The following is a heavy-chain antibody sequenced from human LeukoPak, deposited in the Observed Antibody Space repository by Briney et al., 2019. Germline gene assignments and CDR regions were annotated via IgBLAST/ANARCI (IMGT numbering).Heavy chain of an antibody. CDR3: ARDKDSNSWPTYYYHYYGVDV. V-gene: IGHV1-18*01. D-gene: IGHD6-13*01. J-gene: IGHJ6*02. Sequence: ASVKVSCKASGYTFTSYGISWVRQAPGQGLEWMGWISAYNDNTNYAQKLQGRVTMTTDTSTSTAYMELRSLRSDDTAVYYCARDKDSNSWPTYYYHYYGVDVWGQGTTVTVSS. CDR1: GYTFTSYG. CDR2: ISAYNDNT.